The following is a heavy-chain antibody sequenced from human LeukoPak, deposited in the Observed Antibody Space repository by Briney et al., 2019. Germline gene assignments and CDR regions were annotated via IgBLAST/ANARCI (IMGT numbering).Heavy chain of an antibody. CDR1: GYTLTGYY. CDR2: ISAYNGTT. Sequence: GASVKVSCKASGYTLTGYYMHWVRQAPGQGLEWMGWISAYNGTTNYAQKLQGRVTMTTDTSTSTAYMELRSLRSDDTAVYYCARVGYYGSGSYYTFNPDYWGQGTLVTVSS. J-gene: IGHJ4*02. D-gene: IGHD3-10*01. V-gene: IGHV1-18*01. CDR3: ARVGYYGSGSYYTFNPDY.